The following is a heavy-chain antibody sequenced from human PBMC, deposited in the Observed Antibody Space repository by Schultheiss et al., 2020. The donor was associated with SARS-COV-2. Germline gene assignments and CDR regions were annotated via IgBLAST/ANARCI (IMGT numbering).Heavy chain of an antibody. J-gene: IGHJ3*02. D-gene: IGHD5-18*01. Sequence: GGSLRLSCAASGFTFSNAWMSWVRQAPGKGLEWVSAISGSGGSTYHADSVKGRFTFSRDNSKNTLYLQMNSLRAEDTALYYCAKDEVQLSMEDAFDIWGQGTMVTVSS. CDR1: GFTFSNAW. V-gene: IGHV3-23*01. CDR3: AKDEVQLSMEDAFDI. CDR2: ISGSGGST.